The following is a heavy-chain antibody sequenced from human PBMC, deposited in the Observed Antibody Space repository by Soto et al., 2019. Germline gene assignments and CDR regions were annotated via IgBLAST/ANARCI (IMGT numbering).Heavy chain of an antibody. CDR3: ARHLIIVGSNVGS. CDR2: ISSTGDT. D-gene: IGHD1-26*01. J-gene: IGHJ5*01. CDR1: GGSIRSSLYY. Sequence: SETLSLTCIVSGGSIRSSLYYWGWIRQPPGKELQWIGIISSTGDTSYNPSLKSRVTISLGTSRNQFSLKMNSVTAADTALYYCARHLIIVGSNVGSWGPGTMVTVSS. V-gene: IGHV4-39*01.